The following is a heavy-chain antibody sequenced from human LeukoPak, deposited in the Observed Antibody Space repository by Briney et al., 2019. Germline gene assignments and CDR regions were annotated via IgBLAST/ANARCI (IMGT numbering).Heavy chain of an antibody. V-gene: IGHV3-30*18. D-gene: IGHD3-22*01. CDR2: ISYDGSNK. CDR1: GFTFSSYG. Sequence: PGGSLRLSCAASGFTFSSYGMHWVRQAPGKGLEWVAVISYDGSNKYYADSVKGRFTISRDNSKNTLYLQMNSLRAEDTAVYYCAKDPWYYDSSGYYWVGRDAFDIWGQGTMVTVSS. J-gene: IGHJ3*02. CDR3: AKDPWYYDSSGYYWVGRDAFDI.